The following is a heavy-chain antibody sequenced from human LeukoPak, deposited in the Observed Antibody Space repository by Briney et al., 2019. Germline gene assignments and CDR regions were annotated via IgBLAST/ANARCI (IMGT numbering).Heavy chain of an antibody. Sequence: SETLSLTCTVSGGSISSYYGSWIRQPAGKGLEWIGRIYTSGSTNYNPSLKSRVTMSVDTSKNQFSLKLSSVTAADTAVYYCARFSSGWYLTYYFDYWGQGTLVTVSS. V-gene: IGHV4-4*07. CDR2: IYTSGST. J-gene: IGHJ4*02. CDR1: GGSISSYY. CDR3: ARFSSGWYLTYYFDY. D-gene: IGHD6-19*01.